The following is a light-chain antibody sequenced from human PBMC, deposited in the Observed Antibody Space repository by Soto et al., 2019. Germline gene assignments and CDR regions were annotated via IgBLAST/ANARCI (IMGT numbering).Light chain of an antibody. CDR1: QSVTSSY. J-gene: IGKJ3*01. Sequence: ETVLTQSPGTLSLSPGERATLSCRASQSVTSSYLAWYQQKPGQAPRLLIFDASKRATGIPARFSGSGSGTDFTLTITSLEPEDFAVYYCQQRAIWRGVTFGPGTKVDIK. CDR3: QQRAIWRGVT. CDR2: DAS. V-gene: IGKV3D-20*02.